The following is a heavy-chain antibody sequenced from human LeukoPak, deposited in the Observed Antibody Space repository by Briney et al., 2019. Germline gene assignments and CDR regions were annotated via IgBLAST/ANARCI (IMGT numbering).Heavy chain of an antibody. J-gene: IGHJ4*02. CDR2: ISSSSSYI. CDR1: GFTFSSYG. D-gene: IGHD3-10*01. Sequence: GGSLRLSCAASGFTFSSYGMSWVRQAPGKGLEWVSSISSSSSYIYYADSVKGRFTISRDNAKNSLYLQMNSLRAEDTAVYYCARDGRGSGSYADYWGQGTLVTVSS. V-gene: IGHV3-21*01. CDR3: ARDGRGSGSYADY.